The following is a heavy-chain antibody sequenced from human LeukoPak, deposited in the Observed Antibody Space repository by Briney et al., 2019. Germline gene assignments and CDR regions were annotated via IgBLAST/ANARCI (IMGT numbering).Heavy chain of an antibody. CDR1: GGSISSSSYY. Sequence: PSETLSLTCTVSGGSISSSSYYWGWIRQPPGKGLEWIGEMNHSGSTNYNPSLKSRVTISVDTSKNQFSLKLSSVTAADTAVYYCARLMWRWSNPRNWFDPWGQGTLVTVSS. J-gene: IGHJ5*02. D-gene: IGHD2-21*01. CDR3: ARLMWRWSNPRNWFDP. CDR2: MNHSGST. V-gene: IGHV4-39*07.